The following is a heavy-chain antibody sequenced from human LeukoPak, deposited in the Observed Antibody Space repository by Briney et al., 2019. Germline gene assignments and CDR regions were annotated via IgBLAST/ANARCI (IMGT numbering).Heavy chain of an antibody. CDR3: ARESYLGMDV. V-gene: IGHV3-48*03. CDR2: ISSSGSTM. J-gene: IGHJ6*04. Sequence: PGGSLRLSCAASGFTFSSYEMNRVRQAPGKGLEWVSYISSSGSTMYYADSVKGRFTISRDNAKNSLYLQMNSLRAEDTAVYYCARESYLGMDVWGKGTTVTVSS. D-gene: IGHD3-16*02. CDR1: GFTFSSYE.